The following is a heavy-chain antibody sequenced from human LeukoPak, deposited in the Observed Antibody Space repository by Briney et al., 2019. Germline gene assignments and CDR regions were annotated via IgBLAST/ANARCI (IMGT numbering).Heavy chain of an antibody. Sequence: GGSLRLSCAASGFTFSTYSMNLVRQAPGKGLEWVSSISSSSSYIYYADSVKGRFTISRDNAKNSLYLQMNSLRAEDAAVLYCARDRGSYYDGGSDYWGQGTLVTVSS. CDR1: GFTFSTYS. CDR3: ARDRGSYYDGGSDY. J-gene: IGHJ4*02. V-gene: IGHV3-21*01. CDR2: ISSSSSYI. D-gene: IGHD3-10*01.